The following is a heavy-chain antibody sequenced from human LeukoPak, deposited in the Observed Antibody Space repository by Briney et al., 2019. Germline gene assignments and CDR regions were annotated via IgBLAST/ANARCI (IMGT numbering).Heavy chain of an antibody. CDR2: ISYDGSNK. CDR1: GFTFSSYA. D-gene: IGHD4-17*01. CDR3: ARDTIYGDYKYDY. J-gene: IGHJ4*02. V-gene: IGHV3-30-3*01. Sequence: GRSLRLSCAASGFTFSSYAMHWIRQAPGKGLEWVAVISYDGSNKYYADSVKGRFTISRDSSKNTLYLQMNSLRAEDTAVYYCARDTIYGDYKYDYWGQGTLVTVSS.